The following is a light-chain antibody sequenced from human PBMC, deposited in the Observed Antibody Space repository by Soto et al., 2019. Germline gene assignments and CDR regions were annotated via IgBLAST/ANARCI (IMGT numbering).Light chain of an antibody. V-gene: IGKV3D-20*01. CDR2: DGS. J-gene: IGKJ4*01. CDR3: QQYDNVAPLS. Sequence: EIVLTQSPATLSLSPGDRATLSCGASQSVRSSYVAWYQQKAGLAPRLLIYDGSSRASGIPDRFSGSGSGTDFTLTIGRLEPEDFAVYYCQQYDNVAPLSFGGGTKVEMK. CDR1: QSVRSSY.